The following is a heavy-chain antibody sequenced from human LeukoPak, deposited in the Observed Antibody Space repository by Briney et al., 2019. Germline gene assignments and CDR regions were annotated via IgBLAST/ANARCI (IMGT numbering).Heavy chain of an antibody. J-gene: IGHJ4*02. CDR3: ARSGSGSYYNEWYYFDY. Sequence: ETLSLTCGVSGGSISSHYWRWIRQPPGKGLEWIGCIYYSGSTNYNPSLKSRVTISVDTSKNQFSLKLSSVTAADTAVYYCARSGSGSYYNEWYYFDYWGQGTLVTVSS. D-gene: IGHD3-10*01. CDR2: IYYSGST. CDR1: GGSISSHY. V-gene: IGHV4-59*11.